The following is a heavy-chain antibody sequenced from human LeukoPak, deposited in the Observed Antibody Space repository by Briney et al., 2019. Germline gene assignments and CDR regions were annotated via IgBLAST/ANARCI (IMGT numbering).Heavy chain of an antibody. CDR1: GYTSANFG. CDR2: ISVYNGNT. CDR3: ARTCSSSSCYMVH. V-gene: IGHV1-18*01. D-gene: IGHD2-2*02. J-gene: IGHJ4*02. Sequence: GASVKVSCKASGYTSANFGITWVRQDPGQGLEWMGWISVYNGNTNYAQNLQGRVTLTTDTSTSTAYMELRSLRSDDTALYYCARTCSSSSCYMVHWGQGTLVTVSS.